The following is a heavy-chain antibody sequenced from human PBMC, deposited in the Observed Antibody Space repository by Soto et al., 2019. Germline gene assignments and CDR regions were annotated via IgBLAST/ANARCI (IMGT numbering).Heavy chain of an antibody. CDR1: GFTVVSAY. D-gene: IGHD4-17*01. CDR2: IYSGGNT. Sequence: DVQLVESGGGLVLRGESLRLSCAASGFTVVSAYMSWVRQAPGKGLEWVAGIYSGGNTYYADSVKGRFTISRDTSKNRLYLQMNSLRAEEGAIYYCARDPWVGDIGDYWGQGTLVTVSS. V-gene: IGHV3-66*01. J-gene: IGHJ4*02. CDR3: ARDPWVGDIGDY.